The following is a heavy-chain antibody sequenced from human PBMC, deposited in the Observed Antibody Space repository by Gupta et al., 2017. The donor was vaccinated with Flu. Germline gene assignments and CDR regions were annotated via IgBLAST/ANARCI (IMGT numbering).Heavy chain of an antibody. V-gene: IGHV4-31*02. J-gene: IGHJ5*02. D-gene: IGHD2-15*01. Sequence: KCLEWIGHIYNSVSTYYNPSLNSRVSISLDTSKNQFSLHVRSVTAADTAVYHGARGFCSGGTCYSGGHNWFDPWGQGTLVTVSS. CDR3: ARGFCSGGTCYSGGHNWFDP. CDR2: IYNSVST.